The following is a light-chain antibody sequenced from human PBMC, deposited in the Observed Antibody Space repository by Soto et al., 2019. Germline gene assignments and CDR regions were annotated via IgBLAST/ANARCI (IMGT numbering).Light chain of an antibody. V-gene: IGLV1-40*01. J-gene: IGLJ1*01. CDR1: SSNIGAGYD. CDR3: QSYDSSLSGYV. CDR2: GNS. Sequence: QSVVTRPRSVAGARGQRVPISCTGSSSNIGAGYDVHWYQQLPGTAPKLLIYGNSNRPSGVPDRFSGSKSGTSASLAITGLQAEDEANYYCQSYDSSLSGYVFGTGTKVTV.